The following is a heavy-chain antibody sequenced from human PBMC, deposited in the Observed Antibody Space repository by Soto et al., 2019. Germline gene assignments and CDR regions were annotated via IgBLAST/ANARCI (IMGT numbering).Heavy chain of an antibody. CDR2: INPSGGST. CDR3: ARESSSAWYPDAFDI. J-gene: IGHJ3*02. D-gene: IGHD6-19*01. Sequence: QVQLVQSGAEVKKPGASVKVSCKASGYTFTSYYMHWVRQAPGQGLEGMGIINPSGGSTSYAQKFQGRVTMTRDTSTSTVYMELSSLRSEDTAVYYCARESSSAWYPDAFDIWGQGTMVTVSS. CDR1: GYTFTSYY. V-gene: IGHV1-46*01.